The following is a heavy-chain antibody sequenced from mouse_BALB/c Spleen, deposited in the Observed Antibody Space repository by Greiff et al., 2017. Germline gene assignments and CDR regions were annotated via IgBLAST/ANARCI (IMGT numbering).Heavy chain of an antibody. V-gene: IGHV5-6-5*01. Sequence: EVMLVESGGGLVKPGGSLKLSCAASGFTFSSYAMSWVRQTPEKRLEWVASISSGGSTYYPDSVKGRFTISRDNARNILYLQMSSLRSEDTAMYYCARGWVYYYGSSPVFDYWGQGTTLTVSS. CDR3: ARGWVYYYGSSPVFDY. CDR1: GFTFSSYA. D-gene: IGHD1-1*01. CDR2: ISSGGST. J-gene: IGHJ2*01.